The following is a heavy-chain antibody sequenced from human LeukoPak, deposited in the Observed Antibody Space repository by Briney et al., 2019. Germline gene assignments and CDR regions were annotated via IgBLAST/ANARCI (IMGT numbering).Heavy chain of an antibody. D-gene: IGHD6-13*01. V-gene: IGHV4-4*07. J-gene: IGHJ5*02. CDR3: ARDSGYSSSWYDNCFDP. CDR2: IYTSGST. CDR1: GGSISSYY. Sequence: SETLSLTCTVSGGSISSYYWSWIRQPAGKGLERIGRIYTSGSTNYNPSLKSRVTMSVDTSKNQFSLKLSSVTAADTAVYYCARDSGYSSSWYDNCFDPWGQGTLVTVSS.